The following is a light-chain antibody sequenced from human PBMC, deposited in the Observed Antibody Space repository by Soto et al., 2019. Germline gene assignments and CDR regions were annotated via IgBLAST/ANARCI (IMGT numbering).Light chain of an antibody. V-gene: IGLV6-57*01. CDR3: QSYDSSTVV. CDR2: EDK. Sequence: NFMLTQPHSVSASPGKTVTISCTRSSGSIASKYVQWYQQRPGSSPTTEIYEDKQRPSGVPERFSGSIDSSSNSASLTISGLKTEDEADYYCQSYDSSTVVFGGGTKLTVL. CDR1: SGSIASKY. J-gene: IGLJ2*01.